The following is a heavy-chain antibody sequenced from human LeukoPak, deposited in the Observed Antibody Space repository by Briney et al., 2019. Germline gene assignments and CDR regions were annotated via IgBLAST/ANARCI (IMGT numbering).Heavy chain of an antibody. Sequence: LETLSLTCTVSGGSISSSSYYWGWIRQPPGKGLEWIGSIYYSGSTYYNPSLKSRVTISVDTSKNQFSLKLSSVTAADTAVYYCARDRGPMVRGVICFDYWGQGTLVTVSS. CDR1: GGSISSSSYY. CDR2: IYYSGST. V-gene: IGHV4-39*07. J-gene: IGHJ4*02. CDR3: ARDRGPMVRGVICFDY. D-gene: IGHD3-10*01.